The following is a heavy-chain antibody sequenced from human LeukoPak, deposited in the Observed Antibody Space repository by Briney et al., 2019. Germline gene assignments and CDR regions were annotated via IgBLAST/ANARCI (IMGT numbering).Heavy chain of an antibody. CDR1: GYTLTELS. CDR2: FDPEDGET. Sequence: ASVKVSCKVSGYTLTELSMHWARQAPGKGLEWMGGFDPEDGETIYAQKFQGRVTMTEDTSTDTAYMELSSLRSEDTAVYYCATVPKPYYYDSSGFPYYFDYWGQGTLVTVSS. D-gene: IGHD3-22*01. CDR3: ATVPKPYYYDSSGFPYYFDY. J-gene: IGHJ4*02. V-gene: IGHV1-24*01.